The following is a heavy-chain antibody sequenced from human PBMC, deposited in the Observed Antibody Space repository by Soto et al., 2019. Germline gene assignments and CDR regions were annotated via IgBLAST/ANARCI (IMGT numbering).Heavy chain of an antibody. V-gene: IGHV4-59*08. J-gene: IGHJ6*03. D-gene: IGHD2-15*01. CDR3: ARRGYCSGGSCYYYYMDG. Sequence: SETLSLTCTVSGGSISSYYWSWIRQPPGKGLEWIGYIYYSGSTNYNPSLKSRVTISVDTSKNQFSLKLSSVTVADTAVYYCARRGYCSGGSCYYYYMDGWGKGTTVTVSS. CDR1: GGSISSYY. CDR2: IYYSGST.